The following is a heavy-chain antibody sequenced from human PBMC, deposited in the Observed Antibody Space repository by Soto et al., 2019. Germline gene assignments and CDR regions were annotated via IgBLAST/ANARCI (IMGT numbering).Heavy chain of an antibody. CDR1: GGSISSYY. CDR3: ARHYYASSGYYYSSFDY. CDR2: IYYSGST. Sequence: SETLSLTCTVSGGSISSYYWSWIRQPPGKGLEWIGYIYYSGSTNYNPSLKSRVTISVDTSKNQFSLKLSSVTAADTAVYYCARHYYASSGYYYSSFDYWGQGTLVTVSS. V-gene: IGHV4-59*08. D-gene: IGHD3-22*01. J-gene: IGHJ4*02.